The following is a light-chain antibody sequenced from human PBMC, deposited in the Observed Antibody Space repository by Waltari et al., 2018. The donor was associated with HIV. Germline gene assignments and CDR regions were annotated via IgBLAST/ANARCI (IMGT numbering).Light chain of an antibody. CDR3: QGWDSSSDHRGV. Sequence: SYVLTQPPSVSVAPGQTARITCGGNNIGSKSVHWYQQKPGQAPVLVVYDDSDRPSGIPVRFSCSNSGNTATLTISRVEAGDEADYYCQGWDSSSDHRGVFGGGTKLTVL. J-gene: IGLJ3*02. V-gene: IGLV3-21*02. CDR1: NIGSKS. CDR2: DDS.